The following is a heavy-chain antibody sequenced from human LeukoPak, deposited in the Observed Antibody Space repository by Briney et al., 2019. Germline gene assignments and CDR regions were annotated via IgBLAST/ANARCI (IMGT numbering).Heavy chain of an antibody. CDR1: GFTFSSYW. J-gene: IGHJ4*02. CDR2: ITSDGSTT. CDR3: ARDSGGNSDH. V-gene: IGHV3-74*01. D-gene: IGHD4-23*01. Sequence: GGCLRLSCAASGFTFSSYWMHWVRQAPGKGLVWVSRITSDGSTTTYADSVKGRFTLSRDNAKNTLYLQMNSLRAEDTAVYYGARDSGGNSDHWGQGTLVTVSS.